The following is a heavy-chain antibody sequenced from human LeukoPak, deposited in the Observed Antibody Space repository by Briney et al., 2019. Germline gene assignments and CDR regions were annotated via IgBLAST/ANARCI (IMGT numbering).Heavy chain of an antibody. CDR1: GFTFSNYA. V-gene: IGHV3-48*03. J-gene: IGHJ4*02. CDR2: ISSSGSII. CDR3: ARTMWGFDY. D-gene: IGHD7-27*01. Sequence: PGGSLRLSCAASGFTFSNYAMSWVRQAPGKGLEWVSYISSSGSIIYYADFVKGRFTISRDNAKRSLFLQMNSLRVEDTAVYYCARTMWGFDYWGQGTLVTVSS.